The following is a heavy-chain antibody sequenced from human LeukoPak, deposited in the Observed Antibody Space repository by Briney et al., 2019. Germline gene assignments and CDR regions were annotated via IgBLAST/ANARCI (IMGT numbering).Heavy chain of an antibody. CDR2: MNPNSGNT. J-gene: IGHJ4*02. D-gene: IGHD1-26*01. V-gene: IGHV1-8*01. CDR1: GCTFTSYD. Sequence: ASVKVSCKASGCTFTSYDINWVRQATGQGLEWMGWMNPNSGNTGYAQKLQGRVTMTRNTSISTAYMELSSLRSEDTAVYYCARGLRIVGATQEFGYWGQGTLVTVSS. CDR3: ARGLRIVGATQEFGY.